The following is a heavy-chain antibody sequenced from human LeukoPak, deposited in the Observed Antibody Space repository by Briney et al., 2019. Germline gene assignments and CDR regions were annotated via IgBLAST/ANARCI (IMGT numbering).Heavy chain of an antibody. CDR2: INDSGSDT. CDR3: ARVGGAYIFDY. J-gene: IGHJ4*02. Sequence: GGSLRLSCAASGFTFRTYAMSWVRQTPGKGLEWVSTINDSGSDTYYADSVKGRFTISRDNSKNTLYLQMNTLRAEVTAIYYCARVGGAYIFDYWGQGTLVTVSS. V-gene: IGHV3-23*01. CDR1: GFTFRTYA. D-gene: IGHD3-10*01.